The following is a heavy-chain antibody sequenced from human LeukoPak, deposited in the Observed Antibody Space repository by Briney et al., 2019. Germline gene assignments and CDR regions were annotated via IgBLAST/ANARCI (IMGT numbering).Heavy chain of an antibody. D-gene: IGHD3-9*01. CDR2: IYYSGST. CDR1: GGSISSGDYY. Sequence: SETLSLTCTVSGGSISSGDYYWSWIRQPPGEGLEWIGYIYYSGSTYYNPSLKSRVTISVDTSKNQFSLKLSSVTAADTAVYYCARGRFPPRRYYYYYYYYMDVWGKGTTVTVSS. V-gene: IGHV4-30-4*08. CDR3: ARGRFPPRRYYYYYYYYMDV. J-gene: IGHJ6*03.